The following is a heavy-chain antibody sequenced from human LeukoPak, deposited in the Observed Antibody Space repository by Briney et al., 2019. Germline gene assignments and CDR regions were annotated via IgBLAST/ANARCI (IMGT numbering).Heavy chain of an antibody. V-gene: IGHV4-4*09. D-gene: IGHD2/OR15-2a*01. CDR1: GGSISSYY. CDR2: IYTSGST. Sequence: PSETLSLTCTVSGGSISSYYWSWIRQPPGKGLEWIGYIYTSGSTNYNPSLKSRVTISVDTSKNQFSLKLSSVTAADTAVYYCATNSANYYYYYMDVWGKGTTVTVSS. J-gene: IGHJ6*03. CDR3: ATNSANYYYYYMDV.